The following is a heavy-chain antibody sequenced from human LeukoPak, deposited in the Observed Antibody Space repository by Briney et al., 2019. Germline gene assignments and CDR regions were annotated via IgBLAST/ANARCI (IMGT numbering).Heavy chain of an antibody. CDR1: GGSFSGYY. V-gene: IGHV4-34*01. Sequence: SETLSLTCAVYGGSFSGYYWSWIRQPPGKGLEWIGEINHSGSTNYNPSLKSRVTISVDTSKNLFSLKLSSVTAADTAVYYCARGRRHFDPWGQGTLVTVSS. CDR2: INHSGST. D-gene: IGHD6-6*01. CDR3: ARGRRHFDP. J-gene: IGHJ5*02.